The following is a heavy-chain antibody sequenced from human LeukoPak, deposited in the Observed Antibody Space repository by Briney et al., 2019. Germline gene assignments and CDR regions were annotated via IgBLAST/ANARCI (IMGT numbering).Heavy chain of an antibody. J-gene: IGHJ5*02. Sequence: GGSLRLSCAASGFTFSSYAMHWVRQAPGKGLEWVAVISYDGSNKYYADSVKGRFTIPRDNSKNTLYLQMSSLRAEDTAVYYCARDRELGYCSGGSCYAWFDPWGQGTLVTVSS. V-gene: IGHV3-30-3*01. CDR1: GFTFSSYA. D-gene: IGHD2-15*01. CDR2: ISYDGSNK. CDR3: ARDRELGYCSGGSCYAWFDP.